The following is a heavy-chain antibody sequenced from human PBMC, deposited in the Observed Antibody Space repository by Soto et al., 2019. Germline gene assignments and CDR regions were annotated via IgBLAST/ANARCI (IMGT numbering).Heavy chain of an antibody. CDR1: GYNFTSLY. CDR3: VRSGFYF. D-gene: IGHD2-8*02. CDR2: INPRNGKT. J-gene: IGHJ4*02. Sequence: VASGKVCCKASGYNFTSLYAHWVRQAPGQGLEWMGIINPRNGKTTYAQKFQGRVTLTRDTSTRTMYMELNTLSTVDSSVYFSVRSGFYFWGPGTQVPVSS. V-gene: IGHV1-46*01.